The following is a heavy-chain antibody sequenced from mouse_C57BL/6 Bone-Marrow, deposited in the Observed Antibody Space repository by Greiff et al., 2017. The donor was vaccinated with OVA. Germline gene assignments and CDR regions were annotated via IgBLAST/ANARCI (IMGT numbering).Heavy chain of an antibody. V-gene: IGHV1-64*01. CDR3: ARVITTVVAFYWYFDV. CDR2: IHPNSGST. D-gene: IGHD1-1*01. CDR1: GYTFTSYW. Sequence: VQLQQPGAELVKPGASVKLSCKASGYTFTSYWMPRVKQRPGQGLEWIGMIHPNSGSTYYNEKFKGKATLSVDKSSSTAYMQLSSLTSEDSAVYYCARVITTVVAFYWYFDVWGTGTTVTVAS. J-gene: IGHJ1*03.